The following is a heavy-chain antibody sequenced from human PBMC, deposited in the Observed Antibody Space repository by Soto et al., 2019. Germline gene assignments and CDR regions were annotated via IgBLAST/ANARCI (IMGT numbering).Heavy chain of an antibody. CDR1: GGGFSGYA. CDR2: IIPIFGTA. Sequence: SMKRSSKTFGGGFSGYAGGWGRQDPGQGLEWMGGIIPIFGTANYAQNFHVRVTITADESTSTAYMELSSLRSEDTAVYYCSRVRPSSSHAHPEYCFGYWGQRTL. V-gene: IGHV1-69*01. D-gene: IGHD6-6*01. CDR3: SRVRPSSSHAHPEYCFGY. J-gene: IGHJ4*01.